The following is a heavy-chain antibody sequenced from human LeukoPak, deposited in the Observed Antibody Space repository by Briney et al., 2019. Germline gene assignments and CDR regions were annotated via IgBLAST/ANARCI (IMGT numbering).Heavy chain of an antibody. Sequence: SETLSLTCAVYGGSFSGYYWSWIRQPPGKGLEWIGEINHSGSTNYNPSLKSRVTISVDTSKNQFSLKLSSVTAADTAVYYCARRPYYYDRSGSYYFDYWGQGTLVTVSS. V-gene: IGHV4-34*01. J-gene: IGHJ4*02. CDR2: INHSGST. D-gene: IGHD3-22*01. CDR1: GGSFSGYY. CDR3: ARRPYYYDRSGSYYFDY.